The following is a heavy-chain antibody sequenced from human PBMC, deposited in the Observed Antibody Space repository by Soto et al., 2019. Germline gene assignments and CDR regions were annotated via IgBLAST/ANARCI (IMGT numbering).Heavy chain of an antibody. J-gene: IGHJ3*02. CDR2: INHSGST. V-gene: IGHV4-34*01. CDR3: ARAFHRLGYWSSTSCYKGAFDI. CDR1: GGSFSGYY. Sequence: QVQLQQWGAGLLKPSETLSLTCAVYGGSFSGYYWSWIRQPPGKGLEWIGEINHSGSTNYNPSLKSRVTISVDTSKNQFSLKLSSVTAADTAVYYCARAFHRLGYWSSTSCYKGAFDIWGLGTMVTVSS. D-gene: IGHD2-2*02.